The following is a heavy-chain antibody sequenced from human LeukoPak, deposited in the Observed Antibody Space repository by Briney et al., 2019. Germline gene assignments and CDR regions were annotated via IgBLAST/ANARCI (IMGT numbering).Heavy chain of an antibody. CDR3: AREPQQRGFDC. V-gene: IGHV4-4*07. CDR2: INTSGST. CDR1: GGSFSGYY. Sequence: SETLSLTCAVYGGSFSGYYWSWIRQPAGKGLEWIGRINTSGSTNYNPSLKSRVTMSVDTSKNQFSLNLTSVTAADTAVYYCAREPQQRGFDCWGQGTLVTVSS. D-gene: IGHD6-13*01. J-gene: IGHJ4*02.